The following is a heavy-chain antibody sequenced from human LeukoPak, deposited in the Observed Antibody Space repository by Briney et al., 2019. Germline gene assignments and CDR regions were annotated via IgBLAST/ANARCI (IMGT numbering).Heavy chain of an antibody. CDR1: GFTFSNAW. J-gene: IGHJ4*02. D-gene: IGHD3-16*01. Sequence: PGGSLRLSCAACGFTFSNAWMSWVRQAPGKRLEWVGRIKSKTDDGTTDYAAPVKGKFIISRDDSKNTLYLQMTSLNSEDTDVYYCTTDRGYYFDIWGQGTMVTVSS. V-gene: IGHV3-15*01. CDR3: TTDRGYYFDI. CDR2: IKSKTDDGTT.